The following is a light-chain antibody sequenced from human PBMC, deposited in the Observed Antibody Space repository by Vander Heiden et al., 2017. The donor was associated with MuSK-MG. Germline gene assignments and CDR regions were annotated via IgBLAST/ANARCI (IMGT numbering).Light chain of an antibody. CDR2: GAS. V-gene: IGKV1-39*01. CDR3: QQGDSTPFT. J-gene: IGKJ2*01. CDR1: HSISSY. Sequence: ASCLSAPVGDTATITSRASHSISSYLDWYQQKPGKAPKLLIYGASSLETGIPERFSGSGSGTDFTLTISRLQPEDFAAYYCQQGDSTPFTFGEGTKVEIK.